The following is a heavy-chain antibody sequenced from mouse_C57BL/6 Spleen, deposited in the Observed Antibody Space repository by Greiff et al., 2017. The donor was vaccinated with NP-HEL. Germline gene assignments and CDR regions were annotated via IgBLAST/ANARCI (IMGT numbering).Heavy chain of an antibody. CDR3: AIPHGYDYGGIWFAY. J-gene: IGHJ3*01. CDR1: GYTFTSYW. CDR2: IHPSDSDT. D-gene: IGHD2-4*01. V-gene: IGHV1-74*01. Sequence: QVQLQQPGAELVKPGASVKVSCKASGYTFTSYWMHWVKQRPGQGLEWIGRIHPSDSDTNYNQKFKGKATLTVDKSSSTAYMQLSSLTSEDSAVYYCAIPHGYDYGGIWFAYWGQGTLVTVSA.